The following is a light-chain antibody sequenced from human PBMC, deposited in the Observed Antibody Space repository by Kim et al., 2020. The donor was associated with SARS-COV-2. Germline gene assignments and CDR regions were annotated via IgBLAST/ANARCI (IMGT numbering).Light chain of an antibody. Sequence: SVKRTYTLSSGHSSYIIAWHHQQPGKAPRYLMKLEGSGSYNKGSGVPDRFSGSSSGADRYLTISNLQSEDEADYYCETWDSNTHVFGGGTQLTVL. CDR2: LEGSGSY. CDR3: ETWDSNTHV. J-gene: IGLJ3*02. V-gene: IGLV4-60*03. CDR1: SGHSSYI.